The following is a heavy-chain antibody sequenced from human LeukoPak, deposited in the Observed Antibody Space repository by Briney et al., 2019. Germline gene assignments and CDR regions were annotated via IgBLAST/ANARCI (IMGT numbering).Heavy chain of an antibody. CDR1: GFTFSSYE. CDR3: ARAHNWKYGSFDF. CDR2: ISSSGSTI. D-gene: IGHD1-7*01. V-gene: IGHV3-48*03. Sequence: GGSLRLSCAASGFTFSSYEMNWVRQAPGKGLEWVSYISSSGSTIYYADSVKGRFTISRDNAKNSLYLQMNSLRAEDTAVYYCARAHNWKYGSFDFWGQGTLVTVSS. J-gene: IGHJ4*02.